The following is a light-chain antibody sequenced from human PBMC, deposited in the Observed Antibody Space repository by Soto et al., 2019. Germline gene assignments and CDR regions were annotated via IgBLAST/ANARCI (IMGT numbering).Light chain of an antibody. Sequence: DIQMTQSPSSVSASVGDRVTITCLASQGIDNWLAWYQQKPGKSPNLLIYSASTLHSGVPSRFIGSGSGTDFTLTISSLQPEDFATYYCQQVNSFPLTFGGGTKVEIK. CDR2: SAS. CDR3: QQVNSFPLT. J-gene: IGKJ4*01. CDR1: QGIDNW. V-gene: IGKV1D-12*01.